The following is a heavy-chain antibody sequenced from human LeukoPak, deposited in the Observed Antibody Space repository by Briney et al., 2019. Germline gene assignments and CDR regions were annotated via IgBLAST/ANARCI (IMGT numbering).Heavy chain of an antibody. Sequence: MTSETLSLTCAVYGGSFSGYYWSWIRQPPGKGLEWIGYIYYSGSTNYNPSLKSRVTISVDTSKNQFSLKLSSVTAADTAVYYCARGGYDYAFDYWGQGTLVTVSS. V-gene: IGHV4-59*01. D-gene: IGHD5-12*01. CDR3: ARGGYDYAFDY. CDR2: IYYSGST. J-gene: IGHJ4*02. CDR1: GGSFSGYY.